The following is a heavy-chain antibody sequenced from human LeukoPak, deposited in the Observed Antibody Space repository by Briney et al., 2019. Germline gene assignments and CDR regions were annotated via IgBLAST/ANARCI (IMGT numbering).Heavy chain of an antibody. J-gene: IGHJ6*03. D-gene: IGHD6-6*01. V-gene: IGHV3-21*01. CDR1: GFTFNSYT. CDR3: ARGGIAGRQVYYYYMDV. Sequence: GGSLRLSCAASGFTFNSYTIHWVRQAPGKGLEWVSSISALSTYIYYADSLKGRFTMSRDNVEKSAYLELSGLTAHDTAIYCARGGIAGRQVYYYYMDVWGKGPTVTVSS. CDR2: ISALSTYI.